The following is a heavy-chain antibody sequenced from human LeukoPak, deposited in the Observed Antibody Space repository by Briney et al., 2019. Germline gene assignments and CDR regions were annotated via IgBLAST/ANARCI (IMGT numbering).Heavy chain of an antibody. CDR1: GYTFTSYA. CDR2: INTNTGNP. CDR3: ARETTRVGHWYFDL. J-gene: IGHJ2*01. V-gene: IGHV7-4-1*02. Sequence: ASVKVSCKASGYTFTSYAMNWVRQAPGQGLEWMGWINTNTGNPTYAQGFTGWFVFSLDTSVSTAYLQISSLKAEDTAVYYCARETTRVGHWYFDLWGRGTLVTVSS. D-gene: IGHD4-17*01.